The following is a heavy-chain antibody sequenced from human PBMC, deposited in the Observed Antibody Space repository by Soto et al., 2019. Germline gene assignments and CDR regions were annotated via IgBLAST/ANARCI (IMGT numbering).Heavy chain of an antibody. CDR2: ISASGGSI. J-gene: IGHJ4*02. CDR3: AKVVGWSSSSKVGRFDH. Sequence: GGSLRLSCVASGFTFGTSDMSWVRQAPGKRLEWVSSISASGGSIYHADSVKGRFTISRDNSKCALYLQMNSLRAEDTAVYYCAKVVGWSSSSKVGRFDHWGQGTQVTVSS. CDR1: GFTFGTSD. D-gene: IGHD6-6*01. V-gene: IGHV3-23*01.